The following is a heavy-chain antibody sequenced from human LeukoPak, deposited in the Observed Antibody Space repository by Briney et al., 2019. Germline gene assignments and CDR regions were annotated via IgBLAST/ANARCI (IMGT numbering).Heavy chain of an antibody. V-gene: IGHV3-74*01. D-gene: IGHD3-3*01. J-gene: IGHJ4*02. CDR3: AKADNFWSGFDY. CDR2: INPDGGST. CDR1: GFTFSSYW. Sequence: PGGSLRLSCAASGFTFSSYWMHWFRQAPGKGLVWVSRINPDGGSTAYADSVKGRFAISRDDAKNTVDLQMNSLRPEDSAVYFCAKADNFWSGFDYWGQGTPVTVSS.